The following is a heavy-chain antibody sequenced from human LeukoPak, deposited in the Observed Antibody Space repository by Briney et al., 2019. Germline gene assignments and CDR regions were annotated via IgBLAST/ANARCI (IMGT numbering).Heavy chain of an antibody. CDR1: GYTFSTYG. J-gene: IGHJ4*02. CDR2: INTNNGNT. CDR3: ARKGCFDNCYLFDY. V-gene: IGHV1-18*01. D-gene: IGHD1-20*01. Sequence: GASVKVSCKASGYTFSTYGISWVRQAPGQGLEWMGWINTNNGNTNYAQKFQGRVTMTRDTSTSTAYMELRSLGSDDTAVYYCARKGCFDNCYLFDYWGQGTLVTVSS.